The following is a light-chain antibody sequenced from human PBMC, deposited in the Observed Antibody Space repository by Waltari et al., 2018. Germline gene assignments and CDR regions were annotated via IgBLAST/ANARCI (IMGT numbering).Light chain of an antibody. CDR1: QSLLYSNGYNY. Sequence: DIVMTQSPLSLPVTPGEPASISCRSSQSLLYSNGYNYLDWYLQKPGQSPQLLIYLGSNRDSGVPDRFSGSGSGTDFTLKISRVEAEDVGVYYCMQALQTPWTFGQGTKVEIK. J-gene: IGKJ1*01. CDR3: MQALQTPWT. CDR2: LGS. V-gene: IGKV2-28*01.